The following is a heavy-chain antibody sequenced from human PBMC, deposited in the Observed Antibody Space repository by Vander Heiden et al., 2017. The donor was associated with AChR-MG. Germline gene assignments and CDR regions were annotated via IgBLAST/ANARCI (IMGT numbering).Heavy chain of an antibody. J-gene: IGHJ6*02. Sequence: EVQLVQSGAEVKKPGESLRISWKGSGYSFTSYWISWVRQMPGRGLEWMGRIDPSDSYTNYSPSFQGHVTISADKSISTAYLQWSSLKASDTAMYYCARWIVVVPAADYYYGMDVWGQGTTVTVSS. CDR2: IDPSDSYT. V-gene: IGHV5-10-1*03. D-gene: IGHD2-2*01. CDR1: GYSFTSYW. CDR3: ARWIVVVPAADYYYGMDV.